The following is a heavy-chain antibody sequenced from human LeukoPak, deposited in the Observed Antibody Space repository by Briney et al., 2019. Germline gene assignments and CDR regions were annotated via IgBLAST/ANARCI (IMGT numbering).Heavy chain of an antibody. D-gene: IGHD1-26*01. V-gene: IGHV5-51*01. CDR1: GYSFTTYW. CDR3: ARRAFVGSGSYYRHNWFDP. J-gene: IGHJ5*02. CDR2: IYPDDSDT. Sequence: GESLKISCKGSGYSFTTYWIGWVRQMPEKGLEWMGIIYPDDSDTKYSPSFQGQVIVSADKSISTAYLQWSSLKASDTAMYYCARRAFVGSGSYYRHNWFDPWGQGTLVTVSS.